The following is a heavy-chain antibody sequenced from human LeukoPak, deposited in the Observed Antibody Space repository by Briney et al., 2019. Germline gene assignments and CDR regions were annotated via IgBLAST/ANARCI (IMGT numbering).Heavy chain of an antibody. CDR3: AKMEGQRLYEYCMDV. CDR1: GFAFSNFA. CDR2: MSGSVYYT. Sequence: PGGSLRLSCAASGFAFSNFAMSWVRQAPGKGLEWVSAMSGSVYYTYNVDSVKGRFTISRDNSKNTLYLHMNSLRADDTAVYYCAKMEGQRLYEYCMDVWGRGTTVTVSS. V-gene: IGHV3-23*01. D-gene: IGHD3-3*01. J-gene: IGHJ6*03.